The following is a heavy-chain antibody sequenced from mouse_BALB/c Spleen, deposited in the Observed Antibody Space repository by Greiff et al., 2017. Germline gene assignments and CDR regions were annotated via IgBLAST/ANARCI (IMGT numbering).Heavy chain of an antibody. V-gene: IGHV1S81*02. J-gene: IGHJ3*01. CDR2: INPSNGGT. CDR1: GYTFTSYY. Sequence: VQLQQSGAELVKPGASVKLSCKASGYTFTSYYMYWVKQRPGQGLEWIGEINPSNGGTNFNEKFKSKATLTVDKSSSTAYMQLSSLTSEDSAVYYCTREGYRYETWLAYWGQGTLVTVSA. D-gene: IGHD2-14*01. CDR3: TREGYRYETWLAY.